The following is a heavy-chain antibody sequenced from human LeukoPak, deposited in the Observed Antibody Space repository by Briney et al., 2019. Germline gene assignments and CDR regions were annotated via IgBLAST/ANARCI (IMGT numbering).Heavy chain of an antibody. D-gene: IGHD5-18*01. CDR2: INHSGST. CDR3: AREGLDTAMVNGVDWFDP. V-gene: IGHV4-34*01. J-gene: IGHJ5*02. Sequence: SETLSLTCAVYGGSFSGYHWSWIRQPPGKGLEWIGEINHSGSTNYNPSLKSRVTISVDTSKNQFSLKLSSVTAADTAVYYCAREGLDTAMVNGVDWFDPWGQGTLVTVSS. CDR1: GGSFSGYH.